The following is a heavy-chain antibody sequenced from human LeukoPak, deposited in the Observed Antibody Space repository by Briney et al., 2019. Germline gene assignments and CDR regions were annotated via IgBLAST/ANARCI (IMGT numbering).Heavy chain of an antibody. CDR1: GFTFSSYE. D-gene: IGHD3-16*01. V-gene: IGHV3-48*03. CDR2: ISSSGSTI. J-gene: IGHJ4*02. CDR3: ARDHLYYEISGPRFDN. Sequence: GGSLRLSCAASGFTFSSYEMNWVRQAPGKGLEWVSYISSSGSTIYYADSVKGRFTIPRDNAKNSLYLQMNSLRADDTAVYYCARDHLYYEISGPRFDNWGQGTRVTVSS.